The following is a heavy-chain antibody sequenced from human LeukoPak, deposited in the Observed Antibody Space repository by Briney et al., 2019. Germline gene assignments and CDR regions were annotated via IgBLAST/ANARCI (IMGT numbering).Heavy chain of an antibody. CDR3: AKDLSRKVRGVIIRVSPFDY. CDR1: GFTFSSYG. V-gene: IGHV3-23*01. Sequence: PGGSLRLSCAAYGFTFSSYGMSWVRQAPGKGLEWVSAISGSGGSTYYADSVKGRFTISRDNSKNTLYLQMNSLRAEDTAVYYCAKDLSRKVRGVIIRVSPFDYWGQGTLVTVSS. D-gene: IGHD3-10*01. CDR2: ISGSGGST. J-gene: IGHJ4*02.